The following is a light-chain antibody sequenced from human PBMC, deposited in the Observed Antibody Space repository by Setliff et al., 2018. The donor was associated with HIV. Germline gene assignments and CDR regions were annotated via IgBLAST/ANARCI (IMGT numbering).Light chain of an antibody. V-gene: IGLV2-11*01. J-gene: IGLJ1*01. CDR3: CSNAARPTFYV. CDR1: SSDVGGYNY. Sequence: QSVLTQPRSVSGSPGQSVTISCTGTSSDVGGYNYVSWFQHHPGKAPKLMIYDVTKRPSGVPDRFSGSKSGNTASLTISGLQAEDEADYYCCSNAARPTFYVFGSGTKVTVL. CDR2: DVT.